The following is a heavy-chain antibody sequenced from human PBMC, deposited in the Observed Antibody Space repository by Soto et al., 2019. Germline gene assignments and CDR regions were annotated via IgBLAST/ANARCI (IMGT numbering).Heavy chain of an antibody. J-gene: IGHJ3*02. Sequence: ASVKVSCKASGYTFTSYGICWVRQAPGQGLEWMGWISAYNGNTNYAQKLQGRVTMTTDTSTSTAYMELRSLRSDDTAAYYCETDIVVVVAATIGDAFDIWG. CDR3: ETDIVVVVAATIGDAFDI. D-gene: IGHD2-15*01. V-gene: IGHV1-18*01. CDR2: ISAYNGNT. CDR1: GYTFTSYG.